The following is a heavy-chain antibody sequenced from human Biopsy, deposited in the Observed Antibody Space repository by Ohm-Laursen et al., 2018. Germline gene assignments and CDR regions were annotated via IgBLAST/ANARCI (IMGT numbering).Heavy chain of an antibody. CDR2: VYDSGKS. CDR3: ARDRFDLLTPNWFDP. CDR1: GFSISSGYY. D-gene: IGHD3-9*01. Sequence: PGTLSLTCAVSGFSISSGYYWGWIRQPPGKGLAWIGSVYDSGKSYYNPSLKSRVTISVDVSKNQFSLKLSSVTAADTAVYYCARDRFDLLTPNWFDPWGQGTLVTVSS. J-gene: IGHJ5*02. V-gene: IGHV4-38-2*02.